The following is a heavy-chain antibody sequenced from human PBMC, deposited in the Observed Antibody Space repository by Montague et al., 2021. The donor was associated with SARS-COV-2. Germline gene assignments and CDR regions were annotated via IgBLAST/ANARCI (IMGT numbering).Heavy chain of an antibody. Sequence: SKTLSLTCTVSGGSISGSSYYWGWIRQPPGKGLEWIGSIYYSGSTYYNPSLKSRVTISVDTSKNQFSLKLSSVTAADTAVYYCARVGRQQLVRLSGMDVWGQGTTVTVSS. D-gene: IGHD6-13*01. CDR3: ARVGRQQLVRLSGMDV. J-gene: IGHJ6*02. CDR2: IYYSGST. CDR1: GGSISGSSYY. V-gene: IGHV4-39*07.